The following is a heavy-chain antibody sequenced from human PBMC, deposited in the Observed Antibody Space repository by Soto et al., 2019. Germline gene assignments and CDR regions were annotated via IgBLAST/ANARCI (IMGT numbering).Heavy chain of an antibody. D-gene: IGHD3-22*01. CDR1: GGSISSYY. J-gene: IGHJ5*02. V-gene: IGHV4-59*01. CDR3: ARGLYDSSGYYSWFDP. CDR2: IYYSGST. Sequence: SSETLSLTCTVSGGSISSYYWSWIRQPPGKGLEWIGYIYYSGSTNYNPSLKSRVTISVDTSKNQFSLKLSSVTAADTAVYYCARGLYDSSGYYSWFDPWGQGTLVTVSS.